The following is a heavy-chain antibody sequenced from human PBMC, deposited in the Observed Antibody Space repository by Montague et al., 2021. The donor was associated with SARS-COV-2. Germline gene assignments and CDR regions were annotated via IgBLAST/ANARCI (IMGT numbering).Heavy chain of an antibody. J-gene: IGHJ5*02. CDR2: VYTSGST. CDR1: GVSISSGTYY. V-gene: IGHV4-61*02. Sequence: TLSLTCTVSGVSISSGTYYWSWIRQPAGKGLEWIGRVYTSGSTNYNPSLESRATLSVDTSKNQFSLKLRSVTAADTAVYFCVITPFRWESWFDPWGQGTMVAVSS. CDR3: VITPFRWESWFDP. D-gene: IGHD5-24*01.